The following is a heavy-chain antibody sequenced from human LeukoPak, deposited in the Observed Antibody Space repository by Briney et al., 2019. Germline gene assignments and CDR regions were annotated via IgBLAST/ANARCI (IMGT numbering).Heavy chain of an antibody. CDR2: INHSGST. J-gene: IGHJ4*02. CDR1: GFTFSDYY. Sequence: LRLSCAASGFTFSDYYMSWIRQPPGKGLEWIGEINHSGSTNYNPSLKSRVTISVDTSKNQFSLKLSSVTAADTAVYYCAREFQDWGQGTLVTVSS. CDR3: AREFQD. V-gene: IGHV4-34*01.